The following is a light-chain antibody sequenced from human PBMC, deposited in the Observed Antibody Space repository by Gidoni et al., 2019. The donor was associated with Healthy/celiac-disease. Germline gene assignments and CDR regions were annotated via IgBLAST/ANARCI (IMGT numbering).Light chain of an antibody. CDR1: QSISSY. CDR2: AAS. J-gene: IGKJ2*01. CDR3: QQSYSPYT. Sequence: DIQMHQSPSSLSASVGDRVTITCRASQSISSYLNWYQQKPGKAPKLLIYAASSLQSGVPSRFSGSGSGTDFTLTISSLQPEDFATYYCQQSYSPYTFGQGTKLEIK. V-gene: IGKV1-39*01.